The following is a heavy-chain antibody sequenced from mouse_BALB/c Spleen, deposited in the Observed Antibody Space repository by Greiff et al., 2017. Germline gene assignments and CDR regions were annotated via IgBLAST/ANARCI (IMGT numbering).Heavy chain of an antibody. Sequence: EVKLMESGGGLVKPGGSLKLSCAASGFTFIDYYMYWVRQTPEKRLEWVATIRAGGSYTYYPDSMKGRFTIYRDNARNNMYLQISSLKSEDPAMYYGARDQFACDDCDWFAYWGQGTLVTVTA. D-gene: IGHD2-13*01. J-gene: IGHJ3*01. CDR1: GFTFIDYY. CDR3: ARDQFACDDCDWFAY. CDR2: IRAGGSYT. V-gene: IGHV5-4*02.